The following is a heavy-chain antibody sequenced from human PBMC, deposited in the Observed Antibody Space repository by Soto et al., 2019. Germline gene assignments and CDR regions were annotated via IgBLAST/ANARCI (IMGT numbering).Heavy chain of an antibody. CDR3: VGDYGGLEGFDI. CDR2: ISGSGGGT. V-gene: IGHV3-23*01. CDR1: GITFTKYA. J-gene: IGHJ3*02. D-gene: IGHD4-17*01. Sequence: EVQLLESGGGLVQPGGSLRLSCAASGITFTKYAMAWVRQAPEKGLEWVSGISGSGGGTYYADSVKGRFTISRDNYKNRMFMQMNRLRAEDTAKYYCVGDYGGLEGFDIWGQGTMVTVSS.